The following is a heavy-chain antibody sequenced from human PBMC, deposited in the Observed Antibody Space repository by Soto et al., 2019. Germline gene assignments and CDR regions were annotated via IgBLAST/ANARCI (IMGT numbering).Heavy chain of an antibody. J-gene: IGHJ4*02. CDR2: IVPIFGTA. D-gene: IGHD2-15*01. CDR3: ARESRYCSGGSCYFLPGIDY. Sequence: QVQLVQSGAEVKKPGSSVKVSCKASGGTFSSYAISWVRQAPGQGLEWMGGIVPIFGTANYAKKFQGRVTITEDESTSTAYMELSRLRSEDTAVSYCARESRYCSGGSCYFLPGIDYWGQGTLVTVSS. V-gene: IGHV1-69*12. CDR1: GGTFSSYA.